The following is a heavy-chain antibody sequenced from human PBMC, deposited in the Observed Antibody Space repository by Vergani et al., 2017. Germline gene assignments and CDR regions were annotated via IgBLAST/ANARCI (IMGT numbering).Heavy chain of an antibody. J-gene: IGHJ6*02. Sequence: QVQLVQSGAEVKKPGASVKVSCKASGYTFTSYAMHWVRQAPGQRLEWMGWINTGNGNTKYSQKFQCRVTITADKSTSTAYMELSSLRSEDTAVYYCAREVDTAMPPGAAGYYYYGMDVWGQGTTVTVSS. D-gene: IGHD5-18*01. CDR2: INTGNGNT. CDR3: AREVDTAMPPGAAGYYYYGMDV. CDR1: GYTFTSYA. V-gene: IGHV1-3*04.